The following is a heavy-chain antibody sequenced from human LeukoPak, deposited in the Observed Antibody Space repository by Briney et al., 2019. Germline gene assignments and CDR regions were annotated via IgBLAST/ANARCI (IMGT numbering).Heavy chain of an antibody. CDR3: ARVYSSSWIKIHEIDY. D-gene: IGHD6-13*01. CDR1: GLTFSSFG. V-gene: IGHV3-33*01. J-gene: IGHJ4*02. CDR2: IWYDGSNK. Sequence: PGGSLRLSCAASGLTFSSFGMNWVRKAPGKGLEWVAVIWYDGSNKYYADSVKGRFTISRDNSKNTLYLQMNSLRAEDTAVYYCARVYSSSWIKIHEIDYWGQGTLVTVSS.